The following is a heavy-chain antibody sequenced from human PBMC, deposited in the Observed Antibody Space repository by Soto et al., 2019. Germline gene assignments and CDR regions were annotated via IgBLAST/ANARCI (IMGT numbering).Heavy chain of an antibody. CDR3: ARGSPITFDY. CDR2: IIPIFGTA. V-gene: IGHV1-69*06. Sequence: AASVKVSCKASGGTFSSYAISWVRQAPGQGLEWMGGIIPIFGTANHAQKFQGRVTITADKSTSTAYMELSSLRSEDTAVYYCARGSPITFDYWGQGTLVTVSS. CDR1: GGTFSSYA. J-gene: IGHJ4*02.